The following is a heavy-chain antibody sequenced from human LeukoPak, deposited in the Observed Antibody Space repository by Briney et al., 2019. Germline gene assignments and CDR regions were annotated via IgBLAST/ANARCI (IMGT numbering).Heavy chain of an antibody. J-gene: IGHJ4*02. CDR1: GFTVSSNY. V-gene: IGHV3-66*01. CDR3: ATAPEMAGFDY. D-gene: IGHD5-24*01. CDR2: IYSGGST. Sequence: PGGSLRLSCAASGFTVSSNYMSWVRQAPGKGLEWVSVIYSGGSTYYADSVKGRFTISRDNSKNTLYLQMNSLRAEDTAVYYCATAPEMAGFDYWGQGTLVTVSS.